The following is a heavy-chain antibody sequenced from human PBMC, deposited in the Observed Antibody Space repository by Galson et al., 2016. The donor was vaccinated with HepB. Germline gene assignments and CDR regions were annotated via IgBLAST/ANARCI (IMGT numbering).Heavy chain of an antibody. CDR1: GFTLSSFG. D-gene: IGHD4-11*01. J-gene: IGHJ3*02. CDR2: VSHDGIDK. Sequence: SLRLSCAPAGFTLSSFGIHWVRQAPGKGLEWVALVSHDGIDKHYGDSVKGRFTISRDSSKNTIYLQMNSLRAEDTAVYYCATQTTINAFDMWGQGTMVTVSS. V-gene: IGHV3-30*03. CDR3: ATQTTINAFDM.